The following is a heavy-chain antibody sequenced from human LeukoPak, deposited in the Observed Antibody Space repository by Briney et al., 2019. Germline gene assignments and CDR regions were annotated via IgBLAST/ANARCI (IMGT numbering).Heavy chain of an antibody. CDR1: GFTFSTCS. CDR3: ARGDYSYGYFFDY. J-gene: IGHJ4*02. V-gene: IGHV3-48*01. Sequence: GGSLRLSCAASGFTFSTCSMNWVRQAPGKGLEWVSFISSSGSTIFYADSVKGRFTISRDNAKNSLYLQMNSLRAEDTAVYYCARGDYSYGYFFDYWGQGTLVTVSS. CDR2: ISSSGSTI. D-gene: IGHD5-18*01.